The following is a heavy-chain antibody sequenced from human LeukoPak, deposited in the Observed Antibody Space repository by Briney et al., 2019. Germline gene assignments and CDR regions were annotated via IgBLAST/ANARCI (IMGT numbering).Heavy chain of an antibody. D-gene: IGHD3-22*01. V-gene: IGHV3-9*01. J-gene: IGHJ4*02. CDR1: GFTFDDYA. CDR3: AKGSHYYDSSGYPDY. CDR2: ISWNSGSI. Sequence: GGSLRLSCVASGFTFDDYAMHWVRQAPGKGLEWVSGISWNSGSIGYADSVKGRFTISRDNAKNSLYLQMNSLRAEDTALYHCAKGSHYYDSSGYPDYWGQGTLVTVSS.